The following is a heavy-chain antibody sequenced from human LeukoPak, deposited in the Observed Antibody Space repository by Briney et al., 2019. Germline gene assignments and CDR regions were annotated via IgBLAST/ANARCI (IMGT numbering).Heavy chain of an antibody. Sequence: GGSLRLSCAASGFTFSNAWTSWVRQAPGKGLEWVGRIKSKTYGGTTDYAAPVKGRFTISRDNSKNTLYLQMNSLRAEDTAVYYCAKLYCSSTSCYLYYYYYMDVWGKGTTVTVSS. CDR1: GFTFSNAW. J-gene: IGHJ6*03. CDR3: AKLYCSSTSCYLYYYYYMDV. V-gene: IGHV3-15*01. D-gene: IGHD2-2*01. CDR2: IKSKTYGGTT.